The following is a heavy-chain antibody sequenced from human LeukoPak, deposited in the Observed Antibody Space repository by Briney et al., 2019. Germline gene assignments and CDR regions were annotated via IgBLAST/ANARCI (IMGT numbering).Heavy chain of an antibody. J-gene: IGHJ4*02. CDR1: GFTFSNYA. Sequence: PGGSLRLSCAGSGFTFSNYAMSWVRQAPGKGLEWVSAISGSGGSTYYADSVKGRFTISRDNSRSTLYLQMNSLRPEDTAIYYCAREGYYGSGSPPSLYFDYWGQGTLVTVSS. CDR2: ISGSGGST. CDR3: AREGYYGSGSPPSLYFDY. V-gene: IGHV3-23*01. D-gene: IGHD3-10*01.